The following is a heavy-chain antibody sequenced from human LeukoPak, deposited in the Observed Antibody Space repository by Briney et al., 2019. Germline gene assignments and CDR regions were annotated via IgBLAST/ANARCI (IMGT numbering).Heavy chain of an antibody. CDR3: AREGDSFGFDAFDI. J-gene: IGHJ3*02. Sequence: GGSLRLSCAASGFTFSSNYMSWVRQAPGKGLEWVSVIYSGGSTYYADSVKGRFTISRDNSKNTLYLQMNSLRAEDTAVYYCAREGDSFGFDAFDIWGQGTMVTVSS. CDR1: GFTFSSNY. V-gene: IGHV3-53*01. CDR2: IYSGGST. D-gene: IGHD3-10*01.